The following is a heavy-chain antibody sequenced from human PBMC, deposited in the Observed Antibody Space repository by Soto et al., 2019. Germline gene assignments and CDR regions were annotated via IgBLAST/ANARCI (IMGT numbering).Heavy chain of an antibody. CDR1: GYTFTSYY. J-gene: IGHJ5*02. V-gene: IGHV1-46*03. D-gene: IGHD3-10*01. Sequence: QVQLVQSGAEVKKPGASVKVSCKASGYTFTSYYMHWVRQAPGQGLEWMGIINPSGGSTSYAQKFQGRVTMTRDTSTSTVYMELSSLRSEDTAVYYCARDTYYYGSGSYYGGWFDPWGQGTLVTVSS. CDR3: ARDTYYYGSGSYYGGWFDP. CDR2: INPSGGST.